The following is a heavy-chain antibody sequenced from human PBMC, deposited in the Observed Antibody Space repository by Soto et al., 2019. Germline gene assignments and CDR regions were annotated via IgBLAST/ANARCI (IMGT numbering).Heavy chain of an antibody. CDR3: ASPRVGIVVVPAADLGYYYGMDV. CDR1: GVTFSSYA. Sequence: ASVKVSCKASGVTFSSYAISWVRQAPGQGLEWMGGIIPIFGTANYAQKFQGRVTITADKSTSTAYMELSSLRSEDTAVYYCASPRVGIVVVPAADLGYYYGMDVWGQGTTVTVSS. V-gene: IGHV1-69*06. J-gene: IGHJ6*02. D-gene: IGHD2-2*01. CDR2: IIPIFGTA.